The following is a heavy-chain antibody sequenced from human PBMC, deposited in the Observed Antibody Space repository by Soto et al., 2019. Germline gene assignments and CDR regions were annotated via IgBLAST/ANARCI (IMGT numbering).Heavy chain of an antibody. D-gene: IGHD6-13*01. Sequence: SETLSLTCTVSGGSISSSSYYWGWIRQPPGKGLEWIGSIYYSGSTYYNPSLKSRVTISVDTSKNQFSLKLSSVTAADTAVYYCARTWGVAAAVDYWYFALWGRGTLVT. J-gene: IGHJ2*01. CDR2: IYYSGST. V-gene: IGHV4-39*01. CDR3: ARTWGVAAAVDYWYFAL. CDR1: GGSISSSSYY.